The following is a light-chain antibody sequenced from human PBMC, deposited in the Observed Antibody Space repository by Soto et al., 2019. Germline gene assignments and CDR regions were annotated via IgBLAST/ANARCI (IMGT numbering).Light chain of an antibody. CDR3: QQYGSSPRT. V-gene: IGKV3-20*01. Sequence: EIVLTQSPGTLSLSPGERATLSCMASQSVSSNYLAWYQEKPGQAPRLLIYGASTRATGIPDRFSGSGSATDFTLTISRLEPEDFAVYYCQQYGSSPRTFGQGTKVEIK. CDR2: GAS. CDR1: QSVSSNY. J-gene: IGKJ1*01.